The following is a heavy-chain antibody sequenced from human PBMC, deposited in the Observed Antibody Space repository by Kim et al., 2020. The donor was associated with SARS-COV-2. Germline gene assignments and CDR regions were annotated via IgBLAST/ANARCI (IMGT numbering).Heavy chain of an antibody. Sequence: ASVKVSCKFSGYTLTELSMHWVRQAPGKGLEWMGGFDPEDGETIYAQKFQGRVTMTEDTSTDTAYMELSSLRSEDTAVYYCATSHSGSYSPPFDYWGQGTLVTVSS. CDR2: FDPEDGET. CDR1: GYTLTELS. J-gene: IGHJ4*02. D-gene: IGHD1-26*01. V-gene: IGHV1-24*01. CDR3: ATSHSGSYSPPFDY.